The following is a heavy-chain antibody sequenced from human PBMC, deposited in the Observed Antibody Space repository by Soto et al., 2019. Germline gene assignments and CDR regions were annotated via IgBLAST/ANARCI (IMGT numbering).Heavy chain of an antibody. V-gene: IGHV4-61*08. CDR2: IYYSGGT. J-gene: IGHJ5*02. D-gene: IGHD6-19*01. CDR1: GAALSSGGYF. CDR3: TREQSDDNYFDP. Sequence: SETLSLTCTVSGAALSSGGYFYTWVRQPPGKGLEWLVYIYYSGGTNYSPSLKSRVTISLDKSKSQFSLRLISVTAADTAVYYCTREQSDDNYFDPWGQGTLVTVSS.